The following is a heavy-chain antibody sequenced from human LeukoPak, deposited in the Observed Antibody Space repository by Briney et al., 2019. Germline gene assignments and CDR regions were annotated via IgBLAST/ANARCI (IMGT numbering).Heavy chain of an antibody. J-gene: IGHJ5*02. D-gene: IGHD3-10*01. CDR2: ISWNSGSI. V-gene: IGHV3-9*01. Sequence: SGRSLRLSCAASGFTFDDYAMHWGRQAPGKGLEWVSGISWNSGSIGYADSVKGRFTISRDNAKNSLYLQMNSLRAEDTAVYYCARARKSGGITMIRGVKDRGWFDPWGQGTLVTVSS. CDR1: GFTFDDYA. CDR3: ARARKSGGITMIRGVKDRGWFDP.